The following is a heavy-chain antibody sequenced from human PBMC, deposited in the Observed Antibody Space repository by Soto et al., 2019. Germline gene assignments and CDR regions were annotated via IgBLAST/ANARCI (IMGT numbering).Heavy chain of an antibody. CDR2: IYPGDSDT. V-gene: IGHV5-51*01. D-gene: IGHD3-16*01. Sequence: PGESLKISCKGSGYSFTSYWIGWVRQMPGKGLEWMGIIYPGDSDTRYSPSFQGQVTISADKSISTAYLQWSSLKAPDTAMYYCATRFGESPPTRYYYYGMDVWGQGTTVTVSS. J-gene: IGHJ6*02. CDR1: GYSFTSYW. CDR3: ATRFGESPPTRYYYYGMDV.